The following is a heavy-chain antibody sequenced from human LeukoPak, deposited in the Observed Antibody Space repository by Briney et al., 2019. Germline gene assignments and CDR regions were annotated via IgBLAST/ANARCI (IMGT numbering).Heavy chain of an antibody. J-gene: IGHJ4*02. Sequence: GGSLRLSCAASGFTFSSYSMNWVRQAPGKGLGWVSSISSSSSYIYYADSVKGRFTISRDNAKNSLYLQMNSLRAEDTAVYYCASHRSGYALAFDYWGQGTLVTVSS. CDR2: ISSSSSYI. V-gene: IGHV3-21*01. CDR1: GFTFSSYS. CDR3: ASHRSGYALAFDY. D-gene: IGHD3-22*01.